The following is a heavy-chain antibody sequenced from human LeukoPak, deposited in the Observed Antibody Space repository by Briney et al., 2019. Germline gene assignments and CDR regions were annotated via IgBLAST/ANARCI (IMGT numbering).Heavy chain of an antibody. V-gene: IGHV4-38-2*02. CDR1: GYCISSGYY. CDR2: IYHSGST. Sequence: PSETLSLTCTVSGYCISSGYYWGWIRQPPGKGLEWIGSIYHSGSTYYNPSLKSRVTISVDTSKNQFSLKLSSVTAADTAVYYCARVGYCSSTSCPDYWGQGTLVTVSS. D-gene: IGHD2-2*01. J-gene: IGHJ4*02. CDR3: ARVGYCSSTSCPDY.